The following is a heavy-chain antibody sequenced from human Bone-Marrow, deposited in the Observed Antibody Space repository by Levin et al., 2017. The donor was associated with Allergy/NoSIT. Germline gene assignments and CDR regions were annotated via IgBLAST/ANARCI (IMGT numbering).Heavy chain of an antibody. J-gene: IGHJ6*02. CDR2: IKQDGSEK. D-gene: IGHD5-18*01. V-gene: IGHV3-7*01. CDR1: GFTFSSYW. CDR3: ARSIPPKRGYSYGYGFYYYYGMDV. Sequence: GGSLRLSCAASGFTFSSYWMSWVRQAPGKGLEWVANIKQDGSEKYYVDSVKGRFTISRDNAKNSLYLQMNSLRAEDTAVYYCARSIPPKRGYSYGYGFYYYYGMDVWGQGTTVTVSS.